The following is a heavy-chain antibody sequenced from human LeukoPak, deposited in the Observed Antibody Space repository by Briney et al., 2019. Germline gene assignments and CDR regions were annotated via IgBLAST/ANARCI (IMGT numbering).Heavy chain of an antibody. Sequence: ASVKVSCKASGYSFSHYGISWVRQAPGQGLEWMGWISGYNHNTKYAQKFQDRVTLTTDTSTSTAHMELRSLTSDDAAVYYCARWGSAYNWFDPWGQGTLVTVSS. J-gene: IGHJ5*02. CDR3: ARWGSAYNWFDP. CDR1: GYSFSHYG. CDR2: ISGYNHNT. V-gene: IGHV1-18*01. D-gene: IGHD7-27*01.